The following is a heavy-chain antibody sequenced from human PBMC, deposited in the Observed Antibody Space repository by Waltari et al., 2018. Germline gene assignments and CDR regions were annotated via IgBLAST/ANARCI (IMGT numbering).Heavy chain of an antibody. CDR3: ARVGIAVAGKAHGY. V-gene: IGHV1-8*01. CDR1: GYTFPSYD. CDR2: MNPNSGNT. J-gene: IGHJ4*02. D-gene: IGHD6-19*01. Sequence: QVQLVQSGAEVKKPGASVKVSCKASGYTFPSYDINWVRQATGQGLEWMGWMNPNSGNTGYAQKFQGRVTMTRNTSISTAYMELSSLRSEDTAVYYCARVGIAVAGKAHGYWGQGTLVTVSS.